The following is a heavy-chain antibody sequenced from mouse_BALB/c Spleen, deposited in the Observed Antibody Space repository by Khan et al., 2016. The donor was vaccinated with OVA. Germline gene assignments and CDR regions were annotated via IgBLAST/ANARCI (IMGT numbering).Heavy chain of an antibody. J-gene: IGHJ2*01. Sequence: VPLQQSGAELVKPAASLKLSCTASGYNIKAIYIHWVKQRPEKGLERIRRTDPANGNTKYDPKFQGKATITADTSSNTAYLQLSSLTSEDTAVYYCRISTMNAWGQGTTLTVSS. V-gene: IGHV14-3*02. CDR3: RISTMNA. CDR2: TDPANGNT. CDR1: GYNIKAIY.